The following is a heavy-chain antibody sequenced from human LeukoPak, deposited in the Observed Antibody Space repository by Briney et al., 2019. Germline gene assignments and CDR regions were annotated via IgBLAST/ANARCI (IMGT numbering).Heavy chain of an antibody. V-gene: IGHV1-46*01. J-gene: IGHJ3*02. CDR3: ASGYEGIRTTLNAFDI. CDR2: INPSGGST. CDR1: GYTFTSYY. D-gene: IGHD1-1*01. Sequence: GASVKVSCNASGYTFTSYYMHWVRQAPGQGLEWMGIINPSGGSTSYAQKFQGRVTMTRDTSTSTVYMELSSLRSEDTAVYYCASGYEGIRTTLNAFDIWGQGTMVTVSS.